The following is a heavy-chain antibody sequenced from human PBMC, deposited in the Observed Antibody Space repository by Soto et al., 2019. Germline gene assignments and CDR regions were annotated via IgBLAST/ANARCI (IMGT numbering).Heavy chain of an antibody. CDR3: ARETIAPRNYFDY. CDR2: IYYSGST. CDR1: GGSITSGEYY. V-gene: IGHV4-30-4*01. Sequence: SETLSLTCTVSGGSITSGEYYWTWIRQPPGKGLEYMGDIYYSGSTYYNPSLESRITIPVHKSKNQFSLKLSSLTAADTAVYYCARETIAPRNYFDYWGQGTLVTVSS. J-gene: IGHJ4*02. D-gene: IGHD6-6*01.